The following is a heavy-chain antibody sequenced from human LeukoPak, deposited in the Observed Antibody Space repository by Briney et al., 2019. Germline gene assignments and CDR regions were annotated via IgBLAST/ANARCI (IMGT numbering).Heavy chain of an antibody. V-gene: IGHV5-51*01. CDR1: DYRFTNYW. D-gene: IGHD3-22*01. Sequence: GESLKTSFKGSDYRFTNYWIGWVRPLPGKGWEWLGMIYPSTTNTRYSPSCQGNVTITAEKRISTACLQGSSLKASDTATYYCARRQGYCDPWGQGTLVTASS. CDR3: ARRQGYCDP. CDR2: IYPSTTNT. J-gene: IGHJ5*02.